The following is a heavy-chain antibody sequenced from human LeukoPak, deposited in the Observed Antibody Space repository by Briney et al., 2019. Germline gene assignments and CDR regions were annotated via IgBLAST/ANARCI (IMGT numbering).Heavy chain of an antibody. CDR2: IKDDGSEE. J-gene: IGHJ4*02. D-gene: IGHD1-26*01. Sequence: TSETLSLTCAVSGGSISSSNWWSWVRQPPGKGLEWVANIKDDGSEEYYVDSVKGRFTIVRDNAYNSLYLQMNSLRVEDTAIYFCARFTRRYSGDYWGQGTLVSVSS. CDR3: ARFTRRYSGDY. CDR1: GGSISSSNW. V-gene: IGHV3-7*03.